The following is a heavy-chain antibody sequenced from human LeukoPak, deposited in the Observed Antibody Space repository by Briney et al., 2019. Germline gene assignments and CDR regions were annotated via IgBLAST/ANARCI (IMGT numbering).Heavy chain of an antibody. V-gene: IGHV4-59*01. CDR2: IYYSGST. CDR3: ARGRWNSHGYDYYYYYYYMDV. D-gene: IGHD5-18*01. CDR1: GGSITGYY. J-gene: IGHJ6*03. Sequence: PSETLSLTCPVSGGSITGYYWTWIRQPPGKGLEWIGYIYYSGSTNYNPSLKSRVTISVDTSKNQFSLKLSSVTAADTAVYYCARGRWNSHGYDYYYYYYYMDVWGKGTTVTVSS.